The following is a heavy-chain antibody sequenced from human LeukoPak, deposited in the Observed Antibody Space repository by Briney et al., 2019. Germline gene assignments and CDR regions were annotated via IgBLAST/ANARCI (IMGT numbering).Heavy chain of an antibody. CDR3: AKGYYYDSSGYYPWGPFDY. V-gene: IGHV3-21*04. Sequence: TGGSLRLSCAASGFTFSSYSMNWVRQAPGKGLEWVSSISSSSSYIYYADSVKGRFTISRDNAKNTLYLQMNSLRAEDTAVYYRAKGYYYDSSGYYPWGPFDYWGQGTLVTVSS. J-gene: IGHJ4*02. CDR1: GFTFSSYS. CDR2: ISSSSSYI. D-gene: IGHD3-22*01.